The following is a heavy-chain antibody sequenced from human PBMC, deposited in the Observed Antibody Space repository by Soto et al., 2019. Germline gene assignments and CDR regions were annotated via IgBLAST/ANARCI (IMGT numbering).Heavy chain of an antibody. CDR2: IYYSGST. CDR3: ARESNPALSLGRSYHTGYFVS. J-gene: IGHJ4*02. D-gene: IGHD3-10*01. V-gene: IGHV4-30-4*01. Sequence: SETLSLTCSVSGGSISNGDYYWSWIRQPPGKGLEWIGYIYYSGSTYYNPSLKSRVTMSVDTSKNQFSLRLSSVTAADTAGYYGARESNPALSLGRSYHTGYFVSWGQGTLVTVSS. CDR1: GGSISNGDYY.